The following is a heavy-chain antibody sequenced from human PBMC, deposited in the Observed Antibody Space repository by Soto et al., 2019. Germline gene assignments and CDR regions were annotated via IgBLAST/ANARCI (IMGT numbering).Heavy chain of an antibody. D-gene: IGHD1-26*01. CDR3: ASTVGATYYFDY. J-gene: IGHJ4*02. Sequence: AAVKVSCKASGYTFTSYGISWVRQAPGQGLEWMGWISAYNGNTNYAQKLQGRVTMTTDTSTSTAYMELRSLRSDDTAVYYCASTVGATYYFDYWGQGTLVTVSS. V-gene: IGHV1-18*01. CDR1: GYTFTSYG. CDR2: ISAYNGNT.